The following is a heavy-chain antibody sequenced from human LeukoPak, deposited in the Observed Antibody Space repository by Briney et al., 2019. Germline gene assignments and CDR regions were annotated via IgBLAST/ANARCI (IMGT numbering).Heavy chain of an antibody. CDR1: TFSLNGYS. CDR2: ISSSGSTI. J-gene: IGHJ6*04. V-gene: IGHV3-48*04. CDR3: ASRIVGATTVDV. D-gene: IGHD1-26*01. Sequence: GGSLRLSCAASTFSLNGYSMNWVRQAPGKGLEWVSYISSSGSTIYYADSVKGRFTISRDNAKNSLYLQMNSLRAEDTAVYYCASRIVGATTVDVWGKGTTVTVSS.